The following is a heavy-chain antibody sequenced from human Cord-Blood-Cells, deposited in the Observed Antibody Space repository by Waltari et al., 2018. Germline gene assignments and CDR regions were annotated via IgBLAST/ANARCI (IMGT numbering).Heavy chain of an antibody. D-gene: IGHD4-17*01. Sequence: QVQLQESGPGLVKPSQTLSLTCTVSGGSISSGDYYWSWLRPPPGKGLEWIGYIYYSGSTYYNPSLKSRVTISVDTSKNQFSLKLSSVTAADTAVYYCARATVTTAGYYYGMDVWGQGTTVTVSS. V-gene: IGHV4-30-4*01. CDR2: IYYSGST. CDR1: GGSISSGDYY. CDR3: ARATVTTAGYYYGMDV. J-gene: IGHJ6*02.